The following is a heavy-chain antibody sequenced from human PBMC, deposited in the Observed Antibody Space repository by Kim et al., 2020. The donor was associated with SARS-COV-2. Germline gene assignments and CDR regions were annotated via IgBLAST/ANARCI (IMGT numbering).Heavy chain of an antibody. Sequence: PSLKSRVTISVDTSKNQFSLKLSAVTAADTAVYYCARWDYYDSSGYAFDIWGQGTMVTVSS. J-gene: IGHJ3*02. D-gene: IGHD3-22*01. V-gene: IGHV4-39*07. CDR3: ARWDYYDSSGYAFDI.